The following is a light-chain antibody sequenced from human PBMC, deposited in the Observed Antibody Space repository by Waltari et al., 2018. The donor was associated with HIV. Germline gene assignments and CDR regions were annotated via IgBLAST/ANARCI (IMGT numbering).Light chain of an antibody. Sequence: QSALTQPASVSGSPGQSITISCAGTGAEIGAYNYVAWYQKLPDSVPKLIIYDVTSRPSGISDRFSASKSGNAASLTISGLQAEDEGDYYCSSYTTFNTVIFGEGTKLTVL. J-gene: IGLJ2*01. V-gene: IGLV2-14*03. CDR2: DVT. CDR3: SSYTTFNTVI. CDR1: GAEIGAYNY.